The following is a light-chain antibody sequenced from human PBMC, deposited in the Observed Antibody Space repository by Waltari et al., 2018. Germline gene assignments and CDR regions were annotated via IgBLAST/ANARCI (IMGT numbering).Light chain of an antibody. CDR1: QSVNSN. CDR2: GAS. J-gene: IGKJ1*01. Sequence: EIVMTQSPATLSVSPGDRATLSCRARQSVNSNLAWYQQKPGQAPRALIYGASTRATGIPARVGGSGSGKKFTLTNSNLQGDDVANYYCQKNKKGVWKFGQGTKGEI. V-gene: IGKV3-15*01. CDR3: QKNKKGVWK.